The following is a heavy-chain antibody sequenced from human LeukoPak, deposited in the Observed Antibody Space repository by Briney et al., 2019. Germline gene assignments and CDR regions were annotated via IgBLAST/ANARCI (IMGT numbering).Heavy chain of an antibody. CDR2: IIPIFGTA. D-gene: IGHD1-26*01. V-gene: IGHV1-69*05. Sequence: ASVKVSCKASGGTFSSYAISRVRQAPGQGLEWMGRIIPIFGTANYAQKFQGRVTITTDESTSTAYMELSSLRSEDTAVYYCATMGATSMGEIDYWGQGTLVTVSS. CDR1: GGTFSSYA. J-gene: IGHJ4*02. CDR3: ATMGATSMGEIDY.